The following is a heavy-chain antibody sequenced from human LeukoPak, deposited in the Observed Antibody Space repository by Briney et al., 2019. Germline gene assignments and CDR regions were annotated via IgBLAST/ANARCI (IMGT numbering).Heavy chain of an antibody. CDR2: INPSGGST. CDR1: GYTFTSYY. V-gene: IGHV1-46*01. J-gene: IGHJ4*02. D-gene: IGHD2-15*01. CDR3: ARAPSIVVVVAAATGLDY. Sequence: GASVKVSCKASGYTFTSYYMHWVRQAPGQGLEWMGIINPSGGSTSYAQKFQGRVTMTRDMSTSTAYMELSSLRSEDTAVYYCARAPSIVVVVAAATGLDYWGQGTLVTVSS.